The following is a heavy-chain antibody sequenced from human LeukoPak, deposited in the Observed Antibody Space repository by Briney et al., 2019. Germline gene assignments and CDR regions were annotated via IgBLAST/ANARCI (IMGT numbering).Heavy chain of an antibody. J-gene: IGHJ5*01. Sequence: GGSLRLSCAASEFTFSNQWMTWVRQAPGKGLEWVANIQPDGGEKYYVGSVRGRFTISRDNARNLLYLQMNSLRSEDTAVYYCASERPSSSWYDFWGQGILVTVSS. CDR1: EFTFSNQW. V-gene: IGHV3-7*01. CDR3: ASERPSSSWYDF. CDR2: IQPDGGEK. D-gene: IGHD6-13*01.